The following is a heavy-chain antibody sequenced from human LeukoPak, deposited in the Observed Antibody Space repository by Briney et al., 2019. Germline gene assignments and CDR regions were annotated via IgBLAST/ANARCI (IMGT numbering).Heavy chain of an antibody. Sequence: GGSLRLSCGPSGFPVRRYAMHGVRQAPGKGLEWVAVISYDGSNKYYADSVKGRFTISRENSKNTLYLQMNSLRAEDTAVYYGVRGLTRMVCSVIIAQSYYWLELWGPGTLVTVSS. CDR1: GFPVRRYA. J-gene: IGHJ5*02. CDR3: VRGLTRMVCSVIIAQSYYWLEL. CDR2: ISYDGSNK. D-gene: IGHD3-10*01. V-gene: IGHV3-30-3*01.